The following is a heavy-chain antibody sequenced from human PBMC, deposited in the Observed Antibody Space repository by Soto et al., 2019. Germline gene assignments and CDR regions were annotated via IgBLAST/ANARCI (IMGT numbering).Heavy chain of an antibody. CDR3: AHRPIVGAAI. V-gene: IGHV4-4*02. Sequence: TLSLTCAVFCGSISNSNWCTWVRQPPVKGLDWIGEIFHSGSTNYNSSLMGRVTISVDRANNQFSLKLSSVTAADTAVYYCAHRPIVGAAIWGQGTLVTVSS. J-gene: IGHJ4*02. CDR1: CGSISNSNW. D-gene: IGHD1-26*01. CDR2: IFHSGST.